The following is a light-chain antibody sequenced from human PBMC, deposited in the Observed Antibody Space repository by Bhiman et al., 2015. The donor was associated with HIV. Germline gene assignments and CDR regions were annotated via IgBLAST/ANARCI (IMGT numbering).Light chain of an antibody. J-gene: IGLJ2*01. CDR2: DNI. V-gene: IGLV1-40*01. CDR3: QSYDSSLSDVV. Sequence: QSVLTQPPSVSGAPGQRVTISCTGSSSNIGAGFDVHWYQQLPGTAPKLLIYDNINRPLGVTDRFSGSKSGTSASLAITGLQAEDEADYFCQSYDSSLSDVVFGGGTKLTVL. CDR1: SSNIGAGFD.